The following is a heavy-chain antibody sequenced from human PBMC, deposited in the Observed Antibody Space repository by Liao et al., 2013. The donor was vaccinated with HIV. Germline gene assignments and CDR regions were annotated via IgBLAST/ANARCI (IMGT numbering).Heavy chain of an antibody. CDR3: AGGDGYNDDAFDI. J-gene: IGHJ3*02. CDR1: GAPISGYY. D-gene: IGHD5-24*01. V-gene: IGHV4-59*01. CDR2: IYYSGST. Sequence: QVQLQESGPGLVKPSETLSLTCTVSGAPISGYYWSWIRQPPGKGLEWIGYIYYSGSTNYNPSLKSRVTISVDTSKKKFSLKLSSVTAADTAVYFCAGGDGYNDDAFDIWGQGTMVTVSS.